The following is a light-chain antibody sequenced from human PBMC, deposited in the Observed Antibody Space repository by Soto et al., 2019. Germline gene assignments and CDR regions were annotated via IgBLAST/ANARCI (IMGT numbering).Light chain of an antibody. CDR2: GAS. Sequence: DIQLTQSPSSLSASVGDRVTITCRSSQSISTYLNWYQQKPGKAPKLLIHGASSLQFRVPSKFSVSGSGTDFTLTITSLQPEDSATYFGQQSYGDTRTFGQGTKVEI. V-gene: IGKV1-39*01. CDR1: QSISTY. CDR3: QQSYGDTRT. J-gene: IGKJ1*01.